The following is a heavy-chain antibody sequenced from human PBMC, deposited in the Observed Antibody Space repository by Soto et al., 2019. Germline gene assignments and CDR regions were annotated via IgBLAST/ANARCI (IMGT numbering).Heavy chain of an antibody. CDR3: ARVGSGSYYDFNWFDP. CDR2: IYYSGST. J-gene: IGHJ5*02. V-gene: IGHV4-59*01. Sequence: SISAYYWSWIRQPPGKGLEWIGHIYYSGSTNYSPSLKSRVTISIDTSKRQFSLKLRSVTAADTAVYYCARVGSGSYYDFNWFDPWGQGKVVTVSS. D-gene: IGHD1-26*01. CDR1: SISAYY.